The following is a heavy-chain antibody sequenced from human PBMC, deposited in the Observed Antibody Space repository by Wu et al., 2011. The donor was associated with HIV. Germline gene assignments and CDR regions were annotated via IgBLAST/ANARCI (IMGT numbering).Heavy chain of an antibody. Sequence: QVRLVQSGAEVKKPGTSVKVSCKAAGGNFSSYSITWVRQAPGQGLEWMGGIIPISGTATYAQKFQDRVTITADKSTTTVDMELSDLRSEDTAVYYCARDLGGDEDYWGQGTLVTVSS. CDR1: GGNFSSYS. D-gene: IGHD2-21*01. V-gene: IGHV1-69*14. CDR2: IIPISGTA. J-gene: IGHJ4*02. CDR3: ARDLGGDEDY.